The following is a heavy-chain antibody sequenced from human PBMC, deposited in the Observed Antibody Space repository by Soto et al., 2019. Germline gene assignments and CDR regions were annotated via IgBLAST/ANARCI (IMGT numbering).Heavy chain of an antibody. J-gene: IGHJ3*01. D-gene: IGHD3-3*01. CDR1: GFTFDSYA. Sequence: EVKLLESGGGLAQPGESLRLSCVGSGFTFDSYAISWVRQAPGERLQWIAAISGSADGTDYAHSVRGRFTISRDNAKKTVHLQMDSLRVEDTAVYFCAKDTLGGYSFWTGYYSDGLDVWGQGTLVTVS. CDR3: AKDTLGGYSFWTGYYSDGLDV. V-gene: IGHV3-23*01. CDR2: ISGSADGT.